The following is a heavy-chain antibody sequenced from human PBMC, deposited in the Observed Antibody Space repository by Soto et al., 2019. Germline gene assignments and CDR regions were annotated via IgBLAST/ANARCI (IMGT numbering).Heavy chain of an antibody. V-gene: IGHV3-30*18. CDR2: ISHDGSNT. CDR3: AKDAGSTEYFFAS. J-gene: IGHJ4*02. CDR1: GFTFRTYA. Sequence: QVQVVESGGGVVQPGRSLRLSCAASGFTFRTYAMHWVRQAPGKGLEWVAVISHDGSNTDYGDSVKGRFPISRDNSKSTLSLQMSSLRPEDTGVYYCAKDAGSTEYFFASWGQGTLVSVSS.